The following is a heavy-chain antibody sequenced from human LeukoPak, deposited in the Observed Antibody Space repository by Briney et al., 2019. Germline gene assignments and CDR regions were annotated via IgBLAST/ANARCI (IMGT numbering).Heavy chain of an antibody. D-gene: IGHD6-6*01. CDR1: GYTLTALS. CDR2: FDPEDGET. V-gene: IGHV1-24*01. Sequence: GASVKVSCXVSGYTLTALSMHWVRPARGKGGGWMGGFDPEDGETIYAQKFHGRGTMTKDTSTDTAYMELSSLRSEDTAVYYCATVQYSSSSVRFYYYMDVWGKGTTVTVSS. J-gene: IGHJ6*03. CDR3: ATVQYSSSSVRFYYYMDV.